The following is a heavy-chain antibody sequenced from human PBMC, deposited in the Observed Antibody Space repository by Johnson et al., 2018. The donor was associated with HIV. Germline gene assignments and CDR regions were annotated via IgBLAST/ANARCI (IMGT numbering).Heavy chain of an antibody. V-gene: IGHV3-33*06. J-gene: IGHJ3*02. CDR2: IWFDGSNK. CDR1: GFTFSSYG. CDR3: AKDQDGSSGRYAFYI. Sequence: VQLVESGGGVVQPGRSLRLSCAASGFTFSSYGMHWVRQAPGKGLEWVAVIWFDGSNKYYADSVKGLFTISRDNSKNTLYLQMNSLRAEDTAVYYCAKDQDGSSGRYAFYIWGQGTMVTVSS. D-gene: IGHD3-10*01.